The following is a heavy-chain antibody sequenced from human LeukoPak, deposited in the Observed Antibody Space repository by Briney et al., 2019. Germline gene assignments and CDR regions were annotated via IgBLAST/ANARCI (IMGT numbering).Heavy chain of an antibody. CDR3: ARRTVTSGYFDY. D-gene: IGHD4-17*01. J-gene: IGHJ4*02. CDR1: GGSFSGYY. V-gene: IGHV4-34*01. CDR2: INHSGST. Sequence: SETLSLTCAVYGGSFSGYYWSWIRQPPGKGLEWIGEINHSGSTNYNPSLKSRVTISVDTSKNQFSLKLSSVTAADTAVYHCARRTVTSGYFDYWGQGTLVTVSS.